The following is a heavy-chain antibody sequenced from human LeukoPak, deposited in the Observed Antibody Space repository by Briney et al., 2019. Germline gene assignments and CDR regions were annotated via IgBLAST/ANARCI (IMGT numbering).Heavy chain of an antibody. CDR2: ISGRGGST. CDR3: AKDSVPYYYGSGSYPDY. D-gene: IGHD3-10*01. CDR1: GFTFSSYA. J-gene: IGHJ4*02. Sequence: GGSLRLSCAASGFTFSSYAMSWVRQAPGKGLEWVSAISGRGGSTYYADSVKGRFTISRDNSKNTLYLQMNSLRAEDTAVYYCAKDSVPYYYGSGSYPDYWGQGTLVTVSS. V-gene: IGHV3-23*01.